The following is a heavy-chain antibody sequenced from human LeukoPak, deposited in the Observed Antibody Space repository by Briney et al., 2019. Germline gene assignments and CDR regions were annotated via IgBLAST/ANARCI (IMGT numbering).Heavy chain of an antibody. D-gene: IGHD3-9*01. J-gene: IGHJ4*02. Sequence: GGSLRLSCAASGFTFRKYWLHWVRQAPGKGLVWVSRINPDDGSTSYADSVKGRFTISRDNAKNSLYLQMNSLRAEDTAVYYCARDNDLLRYFDWPLDYWGQGTLVTVSS. V-gene: IGHV3-74*01. CDR1: GFTFRKYW. CDR2: INPDDGST. CDR3: ARDNDLLRYFDWPLDY.